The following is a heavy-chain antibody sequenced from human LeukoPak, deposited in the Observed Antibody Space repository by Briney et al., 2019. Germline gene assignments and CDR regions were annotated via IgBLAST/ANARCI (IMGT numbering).Heavy chain of an antibody. CDR3: ARDAGQQPNDY. V-gene: IGHV3-23*01. D-gene: IGHD6-13*01. J-gene: IGHJ4*02. CDR1: GFTFSSYS. CDR2: ITGSGGST. Sequence: VGSLRLSCAASGFTFSSYSMGWVRQAPGKGLEWVSLITGSGGSTFYADSVKGRFTISRDNAKNSLYLQMSSLRAEDTAVYYCARDAGQQPNDYWGQGTLVTVSS.